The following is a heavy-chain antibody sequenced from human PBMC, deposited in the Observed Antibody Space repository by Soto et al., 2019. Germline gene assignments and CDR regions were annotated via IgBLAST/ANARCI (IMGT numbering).Heavy chain of an antibody. V-gene: IGHV4-39*01. D-gene: IGHD1-1*01. CDR1: GDSINGDKYY. Sequence: LSLTCSVSGDSINGDKYYWGWIRQPPGKGLEWIGSIYFRGNTYYNPSLQTRVTISLDTSKNQFSLSLPSVTDADTAVFYCANQRESTTYFDYCGQGNLVTVSS. CDR3: ANQRESTTYFDY. CDR2: IYFRGNT. J-gene: IGHJ4*02.